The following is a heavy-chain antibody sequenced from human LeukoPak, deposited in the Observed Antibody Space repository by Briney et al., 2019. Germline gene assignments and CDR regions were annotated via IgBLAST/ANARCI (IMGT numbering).Heavy chain of an antibody. CDR1: GYTFTGYY. CDR3: ARDGGYFDLVGWFDP. J-gene: IGHJ5*02. D-gene: IGHD3-9*01. CDR2: INPSGGST. Sequence: ASVKVSCKASGYTFTGYYMHWVRQAPGQGLEWMGIINPSGGSTSYAQKFQGRVTMTRDTSTSTVYMELSSLRSEDTVVYYCARDGGYFDLVGWFDPWGQGTLVTVSS. V-gene: IGHV1-46*01.